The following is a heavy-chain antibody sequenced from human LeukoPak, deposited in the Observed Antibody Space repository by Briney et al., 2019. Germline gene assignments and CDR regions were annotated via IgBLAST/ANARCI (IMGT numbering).Heavy chain of an antibody. Sequence: SETLSLTCTVSGASISTYYWNWIRQPPGKGLEWIGYIYYTGSTNYNPSLKSRVTISVDTSKNQFSLKLSSVTAADTAVYYCAGSGGYSSSWSLWGQGTLVTVSS. J-gene: IGHJ4*02. D-gene: IGHD6-13*01. CDR1: GASISTYY. CDR2: IYYTGST. V-gene: IGHV4-59*01. CDR3: AGSGGYSSSWSL.